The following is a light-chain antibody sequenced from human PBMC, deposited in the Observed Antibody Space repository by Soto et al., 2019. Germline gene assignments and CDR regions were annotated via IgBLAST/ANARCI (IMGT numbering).Light chain of an antibody. CDR3: MQGTHWPTYT. CDR2: KVS. Sequence: DVVMTQSPLSLPVSLGQPASISCRSSQSLVYSDGDTYLSWFQLRPGRSPRRLIYKVSRRDPGVPDRFSGSRSGTDFTLRISRVEAEDVGIYYCMQGTHWPTYTFGQGTKLEIK. V-gene: IGKV2-30*01. J-gene: IGKJ2*01. CDR1: QSLVYSDGDTY.